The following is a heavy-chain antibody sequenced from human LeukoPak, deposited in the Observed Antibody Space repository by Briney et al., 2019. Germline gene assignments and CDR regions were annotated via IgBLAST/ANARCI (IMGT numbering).Heavy chain of an antibody. D-gene: IGHD6-19*01. CDR1: GFTVSSNY. CDR2: IYSGGST. Sequence: GGSLRLSCAASGFTVSSNYMSWVRQAPGKGLEWVSVIYSGGSTYYADSVKGRFTISRDNSKNTLYLQMNSLRAEDTAVYYCARNRVAVAGTSTDYYGMDVWGQGTTVTVSS. J-gene: IGHJ6*02. CDR3: ARNRVAVAGTSTDYYGMDV. V-gene: IGHV3-66*01.